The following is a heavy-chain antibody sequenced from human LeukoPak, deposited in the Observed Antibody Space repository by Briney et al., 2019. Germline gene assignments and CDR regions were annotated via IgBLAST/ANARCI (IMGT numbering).Heavy chain of an antibody. CDR3: ARFGPYYYDSSGYYLDY. J-gene: IGHJ4*02. D-gene: IGHD3-22*01. CDR2: ISGHNGNT. Sequence: ASVKVSCKASGYTFTSNGISWVRQAPGQGLEWMGWISGHNGNTNYAQKFQGRVTITADESTSTAYMELSSLRSEDTAVYYCARFGPYYYDSSGYYLDYWGQGTLVTVSS. V-gene: IGHV1-18*01. CDR1: GYTFTSNG.